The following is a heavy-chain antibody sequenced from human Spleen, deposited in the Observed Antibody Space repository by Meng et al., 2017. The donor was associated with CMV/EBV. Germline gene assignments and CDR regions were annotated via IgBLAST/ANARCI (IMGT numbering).Heavy chain of an antibody. D-gene: IGHD3-22*01. CDR3: ARGLDSSGYYHPFDY. CDR2: IIPIFGTA. V-gene: IGHV1-69*01. Sequence: VQLGQSGGEVKKPGSSVKVSCKASGGTFSSYAISWVRQAPGQGLEWMGGIIPIFGTANYAQKFQGRVTITADESTSTAYMELSSLRSEDTAVYYCARGLDSSGYYHPFDYWGQGTLVTVSS. J-gene: IGHJ4*02. CDR1: GGTFSSYA.